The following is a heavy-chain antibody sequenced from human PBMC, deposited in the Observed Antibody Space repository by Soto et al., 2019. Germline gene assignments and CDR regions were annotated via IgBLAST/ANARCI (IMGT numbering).Heavy chain of an antibody. Sequence: SETLSLTCTVSGGSISSYYWSWIRQPPGKGLEWIGYIYYSGSTNYNPSLKSRVTISVDTSKNQFSLKLSSVTAADTAVYYCAKVSDPYYYYYYYMDAWGKGTTVTVSS. D-gene: IGHD3-10*01. CDR2: IYYSGST. CDR3: AKVSDPYYYYYYYMDA. V-gene: IGHV4-59*01. CDR1: GGSISSYY. J-gene: IGHJ6*03.